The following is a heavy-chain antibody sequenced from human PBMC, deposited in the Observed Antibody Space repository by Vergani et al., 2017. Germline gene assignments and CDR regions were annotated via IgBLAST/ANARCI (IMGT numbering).Heavy chain of an antibody. CDR2: INAGNGNT. J-gene: IGHJ4*02. CDR3: ARERFYDYVWGSYRLRGGYYFDY. D-gene: IGHD3-16*02. V-gene: IGHV1-3*01. CDR1: GYTFTSYA. Sequence: QVQLVQSGAEVKKPGASVKVSCTASGYTFTSYAMHWVRQAPGQRLEWMGWINAGNGNTKYSQKFQGRVTITRDTSASTAYMELSSLRSEDTAVYYWARERFYDYVWGSYRLRGGYYFDYWGQGTLVTVSS.